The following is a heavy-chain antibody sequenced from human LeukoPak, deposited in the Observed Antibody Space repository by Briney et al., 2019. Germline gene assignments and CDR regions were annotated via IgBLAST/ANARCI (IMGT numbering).Heavy chain of an antibody. CDR2: INWNGGST. J-gene: IGHJ4*02. V-gene: IGHV3-20*04. Sequence: PGGSLRLSCAASGFTFDDYGMSWVRQAPGKGLEWVSGINWNGGSTGYADSVKGRFTISRDDAKNSLYLRMNSLRAEDTALYYCARDFKDGWDYTDLFDYCGQGTLVTVSS. CDR1: GFTFDDYG. CDR3: ARDFKDGWDYTDLFDY. D-gene: IGHD4-11*01.